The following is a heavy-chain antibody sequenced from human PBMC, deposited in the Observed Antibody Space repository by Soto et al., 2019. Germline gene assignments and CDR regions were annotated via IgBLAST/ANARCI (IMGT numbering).Heavy chain of an antibody. V-gene: IGHV4-59*01. CDR3: ARDLRSGIRIDYGMDV. CDR2: IYYSGST. CDR1: GGSISSYY. Sequence: SETLSLTCTVSGGSISSYYWSWIRQPPGKGLEWIGYIYYSGSTNYNPSLKSRVTISVDTSKNQFSLKLSSVTAADTAVYYCARDLRSGIRIDYGMDVWGQGTTVTVSS. D-gene: IGHD3-3*01. J-gene: IGHJ6*02.